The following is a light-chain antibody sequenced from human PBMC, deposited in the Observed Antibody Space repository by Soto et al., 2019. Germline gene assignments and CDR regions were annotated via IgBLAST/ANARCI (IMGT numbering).Light chain of an antibody. J-gene: IGLJ2*01. Sequence: QSALTRHPSASGSPGQSVTISCTGTSSDVGGYNYVSWYQQHPGKAPKLMISEVSKRPSGVPDRFSGSKSGNTASLTVSGLQAEDDADYYCSSFAGNNNLVFGAGTKLTVL. V-gene: IGLV2-8*01. CDR1: SSDVGGYNY. CDR2: EVS. CDR3: SSFAGNNNLV.